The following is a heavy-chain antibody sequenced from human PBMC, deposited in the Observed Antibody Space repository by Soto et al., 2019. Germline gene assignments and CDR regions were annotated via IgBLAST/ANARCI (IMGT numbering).Heavy chain of an antibody. Sequence: SGTPSPTLTVSCGSLSRGDLYWGWVPQPPGKGLEWMGYIYHRGSTYYNPSLKGRVTISVDTSKTQFSLKLSSVTAADTAVYYCARERPDGARLDPWGKGTLVTVSS. CDR1: CGSLSRGDLY. V-gene: IGHV4-30-4*01. J-gene: IGHJ5*02. CDR2: IYHRGST. CDR3: ARERPDGARLDP. D-gene: IGHD6-6*01.